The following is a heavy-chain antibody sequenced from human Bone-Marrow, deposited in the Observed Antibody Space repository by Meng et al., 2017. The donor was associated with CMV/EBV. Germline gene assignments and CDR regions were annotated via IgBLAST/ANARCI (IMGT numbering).Heavy chain of an antibody. CDR3: ARDQFYSMDY. V-gene: IGHV3-21*01. J-gene: IGHJ4*02. Sequence: GESLKISCAASGFTFSCYSMNWVRQAPGKGLEWVSSISSSSNYIYNANSVEGRFTISRDNAKNSLYLQMNSLRAEDMAVYYCARDQFYSMDYWGQGTLVTVSS. D-gene: IGHD2/OR15-2a*01. CDR2: ISSSSNYI. CDR1: GFTFSCYS.